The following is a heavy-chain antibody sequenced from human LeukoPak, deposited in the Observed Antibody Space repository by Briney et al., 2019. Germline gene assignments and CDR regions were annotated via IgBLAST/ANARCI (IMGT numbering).Heavy chain of an antibody. J-gene: IGHJ6*03. V-gene: IGHV3-20*04. D-gene: IGHD6-6*01. CDR1: GFTFDDYG. CDR2: INWNGGST. CDR3: ARDGAARHGFSYYYMDV. Sequence: GGSLRLSCAASGFTFDDYGMSWVRQAPGKGLEWVSGINWNGGSTGYADSVKGRFTISRDNAKNSLYLQMNSLRAEDTALYYCARDGAARHGFSYYYMDVWGKGTTVTVSS.